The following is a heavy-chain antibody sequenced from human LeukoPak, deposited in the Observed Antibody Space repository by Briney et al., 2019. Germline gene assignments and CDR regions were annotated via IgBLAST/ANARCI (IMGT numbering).Heavy chain of an antibody. CDR3: PSLESSGWYFDY. Sequence: GGSLRLSCAASGFTFTTYAMRWVRQAPGKGLEWVSGISDSGKSTYYADSVKGRFTISRDNSKHTLYIQINSQRDEEAAVYYCPSLESSGWYFDYWGQGTLDTVS. V-gene: IGHV3-23*01. J-gene: IGHJ4*02. CDR2: ISDSGKST. D-gene: IGHD6-19*01. CDR1: GFTFTTYA.